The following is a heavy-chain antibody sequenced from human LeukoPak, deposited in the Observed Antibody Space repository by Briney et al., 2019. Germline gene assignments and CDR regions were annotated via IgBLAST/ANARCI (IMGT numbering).Heavy chain of an antibody. V-gene: IGHV3-21*01. CDR2: ISAPSSNI. Sequence: PGGSLRLPCAPSGFTFSTYYMNWVRQAPGKGLEWVSFISAPSSNIYYADSVKGRFTLSRDNAKNSLYLQMDSLRAEDTAVYYCARLLNDPDNILYYYMDVWGKGTTVTVSS. D-gene: IGHD2-2*02. CDR1: GFTFSTYY. J-gene: IGHJ6*03. CDR3: ARLLNDPDNILYYYMDV.